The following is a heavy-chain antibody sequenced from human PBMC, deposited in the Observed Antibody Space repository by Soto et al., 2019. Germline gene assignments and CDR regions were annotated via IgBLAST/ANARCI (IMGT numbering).Heavy chain of an antibody. CDR2: ISANGASI. J-gene: IGHJ5*02. D-gene: IGHD3-22*01. V-gene: IGHV3-23*01. CDR1: GFTFLDHA. CDR3: AKDRYYDTPGWFDP. Sequence: WGSLRLSCVGSGFTFLDHAIIFFRHSPGRWLEWVSAISANGASIQHADSVKGRFSASRDNAKNTVYLQMDNLRTEDSAVYYCAKDRYYDTPGWFDPWGQGSRVTVSS.